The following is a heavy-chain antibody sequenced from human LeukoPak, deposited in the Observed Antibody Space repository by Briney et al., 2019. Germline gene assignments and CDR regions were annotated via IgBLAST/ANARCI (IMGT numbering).Heavy chain of an antibody. CDR3: ARVYGRFLEWYVDY. J-gene: IGHJ4*02. CDR2: IYYSGST. Sequence: PSETLSLTCTVSGGSISSGDYYWSWIRQPPGKGLEWIGYIYYSGSTYYNPSLKSRVTISVDTSKNRFSLKLSSVTAADTAVYYCARVYGRFLEWYVDYWGQGTLVTVSS. CDR1: GGSISSGDYY. V-gene: IGHV4-30-4*08. D-gene: IGHD3-3*01.